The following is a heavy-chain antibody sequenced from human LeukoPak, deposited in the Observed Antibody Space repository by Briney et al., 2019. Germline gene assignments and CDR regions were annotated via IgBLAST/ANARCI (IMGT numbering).Heavy chain of an antibody. D-gene: IGHD5-12*01. J-gene: IGHJ4*02. Sequence: PGGSLTLSCAASGFTFSSYEMNWVRQAPGKGLEWVSYISSSDSSTYYADSVKGRFTISRDNAKNSLSLQMNSLRVEDTAVYYCARDKYSGSVFDCWGQGTLVTVSS. V-gene: IGHV3-48*03. CDR2: ISSSDSST. CDR1: GFTFSSYE. CDR3: ARDKYSGSVFDC.